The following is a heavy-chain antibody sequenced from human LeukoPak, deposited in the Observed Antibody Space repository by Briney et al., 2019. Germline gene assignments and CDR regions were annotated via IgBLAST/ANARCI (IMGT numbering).Heavy chain of an antibody. J-gene: IGHJ4*02. CDR3: ARFYYDSSGYYYVAY. CDR1: GGSFRGYY. Sequence: SETLSLTXAVYGGSFRGYYWSRIRQPPGKGLEWIGEINHSGSTNYNPSLKSRVTISVDTSKNQFSLKLSSVTAADTAVYYCARFYYDSSGYYYVAYWGQGTLVTVSS. D-gene: IGHD3-22*01. V-gene: IGHV4-34*01. CDR2: INHSGST.